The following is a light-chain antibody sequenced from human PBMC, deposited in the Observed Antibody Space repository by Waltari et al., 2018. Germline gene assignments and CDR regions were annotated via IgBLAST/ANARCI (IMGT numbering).Light chain of an antibody. CDR2: GAS. CDR3: QQDRRSVLYT. V-gene: IGKV3-20*01. Sequence: RASVSGTEGYLAWYQRKPGQAPRLLNYGASSRAAGIPDRFSGSGSGTDVTLSMCRLEPWDVAVHYCQQDRRSVLYTFGQRTKQGIK. CDR1: VSGTEGY. J-gene: IGKJ2*01.